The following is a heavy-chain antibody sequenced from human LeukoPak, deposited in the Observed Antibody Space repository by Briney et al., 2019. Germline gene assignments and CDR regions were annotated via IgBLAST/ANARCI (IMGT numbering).Heavy chain of an antibody. CDR1: GASISPYN. CDR2: IYYTGST. CDR3: ARHGGSYDFDY. V-gene: IGHV4-59*08. J-gene: IGHJ4*02. Sequence: SETLSLTCTVSGASISPYNWSWIRQPPGKGLEWLGYIYYTGSTNYNPSLGSRVTISVDTSKNQFSLRLSSVTAADTAVYYCARHGGSYDFDYWGQGTLVTVSS. D-gene: IGHD1-26*01.